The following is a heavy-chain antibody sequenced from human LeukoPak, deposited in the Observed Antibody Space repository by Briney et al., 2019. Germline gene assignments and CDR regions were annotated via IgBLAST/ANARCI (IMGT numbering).Heavy chain of an antibody. CDR3: ARAGSDFWSGYYYFDY. CDR2: IYTSGST. J-gene: IGHJ4*02. Sequence: PSETLSLTCTVSGGSISSYYWGWIRQPAGKGLEWIGRIYTSGSTNYNPSLKSRVTMSVDTSKNQFSLKLSSVTAADTAVYYCARAGSDFWSGYYYFDYWGQGTLVTVSS. CDR1: GGSISSYY. V-gene: IGHV4-4*07. D-gene: IGHD3-3*01.